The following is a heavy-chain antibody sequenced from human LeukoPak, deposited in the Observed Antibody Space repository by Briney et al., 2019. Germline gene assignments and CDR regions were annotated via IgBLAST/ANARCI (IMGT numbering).Heavy chain of an antibody. CDR3: ARNGPPALYYYYMDV. J-gene: IGHJ6*03. CDR1: GGSISSYY. CDR2: IYYSGST. V-gene: IGHV4-59*01. Sequence: PSETLSLTCTVSGGSISSYYWSWIRQPPGKGLEWIGYIYYSGSTNYNPSLKSRVTISVDTSKNQFSLKLSSVTAADTAVYYCARNGPPALYYYYMDVWGKGTTVTVSS.